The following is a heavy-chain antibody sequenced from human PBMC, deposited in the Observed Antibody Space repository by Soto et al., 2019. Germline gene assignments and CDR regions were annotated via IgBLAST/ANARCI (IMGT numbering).Heavy chain of an antibody. D-gene: IGHD3-10*01. CDR2: IATYNSNR. Sequence: HLVQSGPEVKKPGASITVSCKTSGDTFTNFGLSWVRQAPGQGLEWMGWIATYNSNRNYAQKFQGRLTLTTDTSTGTAYMELKNLGYDATAVYYCARVVRGVVNWFDPWGQGTLVTVSS. V-gene: IGHV1-18*01. J-gene: IGHJ5*02. CDR3: ARVVRGVVNWFDP. CDR1: GDTFTNFG.